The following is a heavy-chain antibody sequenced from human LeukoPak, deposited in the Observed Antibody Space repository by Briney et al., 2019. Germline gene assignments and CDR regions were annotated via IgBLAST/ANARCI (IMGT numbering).Heavy chain of an antibody. Sequence: SETLSFTCTVSSASVSSYYWSWVRQPPGGGGLEWIGYISNSGSPSYNPSFKSRVTFSADTSKNHLSLKLNSVTPADTAVYFCARGGAGPLRDWGQGTLVTVSS. V-gene: IGHV4-59*02. D-gene: IGHD3-16*01. J-gene: IGHJ4*02. CDR2: ISNSGSP. CDR3: ARGGAGPLRD. CDR1: SASVSSYY.